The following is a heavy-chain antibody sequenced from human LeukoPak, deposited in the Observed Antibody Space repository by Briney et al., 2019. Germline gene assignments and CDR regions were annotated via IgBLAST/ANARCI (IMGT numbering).Heavy chain of an antibody. J-gene: IGHJ5*02. CDR3: ARDLCSGGSCYSAWFDP. CDR2: ISAYNGNT. V-gene: IGHV1-18*04. CDR1: GYTFTSYG. D-gene: IGHD2-15*01. Sequence: ASVKVSCKASGYTFTSYGISWVRQAPGQGLEWRGWISAYNGNTNYAQKLQGRVTMTTDTSTSTAYMELRSLRSDDTAVYYCARDLCSGGSCYSAWFDPWGQGTLVTVSS.